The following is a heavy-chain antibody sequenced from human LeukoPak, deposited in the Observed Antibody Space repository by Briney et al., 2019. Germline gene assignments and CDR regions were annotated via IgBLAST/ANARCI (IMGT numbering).Heavy chain of an antibody. Sequence: SETLSLTCTVSGGSISSYYWSWIRQPAGKGLEWIGRIYTSGSTNYNPSLKSRVTMSVDTSKNQFSLKLSSVTAADTGVYYCAREFGYCTSAGCYRGFDPWGQGILVTVSS. D-gene: IGHD2-8*01. CDR2: IYTSGST. V-gene: IGHV4-4*07. CDR1: GGSISSYY. CDR3: AREFGYCTSAGCYRGFDP. J-gene: IGHJ5*02.